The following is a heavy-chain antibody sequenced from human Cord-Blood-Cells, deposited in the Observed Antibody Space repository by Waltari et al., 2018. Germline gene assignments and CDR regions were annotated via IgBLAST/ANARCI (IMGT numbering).Heavy chain of an antibody. CDR3: AKDPYSSSYYFDY. CDR1: GFTVSSSG. D-gene: IGHD6-6*01. CDR2: IRYDGSNK. J-gene: IGHJ4*02. Sequence: QVQLVEPGGGVVQPGGSLRLSGAASGFTVSSSGMHWVRQAPGKGLEWVAFIRYDGSNKYYADSVKGRFTISRDNSKNTLYLQMNSLRAEDTAVYYCAKDPYSSSYYFDYWGQGTLVTVSS. V-gene: IGHV3-30*02.